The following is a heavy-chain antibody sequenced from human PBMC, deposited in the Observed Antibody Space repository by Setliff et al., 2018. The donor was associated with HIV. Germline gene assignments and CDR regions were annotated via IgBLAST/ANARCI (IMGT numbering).Heavy chain of an antibody. CDR3: TRDRRGSNSWSGYEGGYDY. V-gene: IGHV3-49*04. CDR1: GFTFGDYA. CDR2: IRSKSYSATT. J-gene: IGHJ4*02. D-gene: IGHD3-3*01. Sequence: PGGSLRLSCTASGFTFGDYAMSWVRQAPGKGLEWVGFIRSKSYSATTEYAASVKGRFIISRDDSKGIAYLQMNSLTTEDTAVYFCTRDRRGSNSWSGYEGGYDYWGQGTLVTVSS.